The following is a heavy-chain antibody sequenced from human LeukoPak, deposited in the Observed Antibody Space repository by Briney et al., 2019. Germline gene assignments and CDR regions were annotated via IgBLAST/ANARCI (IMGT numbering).Heavy chain of an antibody. CDR1: GFTFNNYA. Sequence: GGSLRLSCAASGFTFNNYAMSWVRQAPGKGLEWVSGINWNGGSTGYADSVKGRFTISRDNAKNSLYLHMNSLRAEDTALYYCARRGRMGAGVYYFDYWGQGTLVTVSS. J-gene: IGHJ4*02. CDR2: INWNGGST. D-gene: IGHD1-26*01. CDR3: ARRGRMGAGVYYFDY. V-gene: IGHV3-20*04.